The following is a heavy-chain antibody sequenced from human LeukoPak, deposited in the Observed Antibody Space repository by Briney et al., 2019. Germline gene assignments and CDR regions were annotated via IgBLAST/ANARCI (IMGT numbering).Heavy chain of an antibody. J-gene: IGHJ4*02. V-gene: IGHV4-34*01. CDR3: ARGSDTAAGLY. CDR1: GGSFSGYY. D-gene: IGHD6-13*01. Sequence: SWTVSLTCAVYGGSFSGYYWSWIRQPPGKGLEWIGEINNSGSNNYIPSLKSRVSISVDSSKNQFSLKVSSVTAADTAVYYCARGSDTAAGLYWGQGTLVTVSS. CDR2: INNSGSN.